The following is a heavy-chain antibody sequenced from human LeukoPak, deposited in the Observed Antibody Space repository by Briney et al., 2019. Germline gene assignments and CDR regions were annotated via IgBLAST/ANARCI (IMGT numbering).Heavy chain of an antibody. J-gene: IGHJ3*02. CDR1: GYSFTMYW. CDR2: TLPGDFNT. CDR3: ARRTARGYDI. V-gene: IGHV5-51*01. D-gene: IGHD3-3*01. Sequence: GESLKISCRTSGYSFTMYWVAWVRQMPGKGLDWMGITLPGDFNTRYCPSFQGQVSISADKSVNTAYLQWSSLKASDTGMYYCARRTARGYDIWGQGTMITVSS.